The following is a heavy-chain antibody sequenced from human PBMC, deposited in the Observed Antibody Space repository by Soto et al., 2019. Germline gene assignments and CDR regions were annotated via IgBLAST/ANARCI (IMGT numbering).Heavy chain of an antibody. D-gene: IGHD6-13*01. V-gene: IGHV3-23*01. CDR3: AKDSKYSNTWYYFDN. J-gene: IGHJ4*02. CDR1: GFIFSSFA. Sequence: PVGSLRLSCAASGFIFSSFAMSWVRQAPGRGVEWVSGVSGSGGNTYYAESVKGRFTVSRDNVKKTLYLQMNSLRAEDTVVYYCAKDSKYSNTWYYFDNWGQGTLVTVSS. CDR2: VSGSGGNT.